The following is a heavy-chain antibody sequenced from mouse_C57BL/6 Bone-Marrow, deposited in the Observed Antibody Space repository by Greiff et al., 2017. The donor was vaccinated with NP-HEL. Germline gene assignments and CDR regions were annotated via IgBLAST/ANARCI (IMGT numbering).Heavy chain of an antibody. Sequence: QVHVKQSGAELVKPGASVKISCKASGYAFSSYWMNWVKQRPGKGLEWIGQIYPGDGDTNYNGKFKGKATLTADKSSSTAYMQLSSLTSEDSAVYFRARGDGYDEKGFDYWGQGTTLTVSS. V-gene: IGHV1-80*01. CDR3: ARGDGYDEKGFDY. D-gene: IGHD2-2*01. CDR1: GYAFSSYW. J-gene: IGHJ2*01. CDR2: IYPGDGDT.